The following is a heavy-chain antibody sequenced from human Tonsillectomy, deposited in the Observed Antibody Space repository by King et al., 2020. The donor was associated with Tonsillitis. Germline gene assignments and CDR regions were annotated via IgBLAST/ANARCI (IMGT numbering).Heavy chain of an antibody. CDR2: IYYSGST. V-gene: IGHV4-31*03. J-gene: IGHJ6*02. D-gene: IGHD3-22*01. CDR1: GGSISSGGYY. Sequence: VQLQESGPGLVKPSQTLSLTCTVSGGSISSGGYYWSWIRQHPGKGLEWIGYIYYSGSTYYNPSLKSRVTISVDTSKNQFSLKLSSVTAADTAVYYCAREMVVDYYYGMDVWGQGTTVTVSS. CDR3: AREMVVDYYYGMDV.